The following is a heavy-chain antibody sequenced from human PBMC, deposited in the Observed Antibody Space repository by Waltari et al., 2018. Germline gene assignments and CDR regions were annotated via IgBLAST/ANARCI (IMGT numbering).Heavy chain of an antibody. J-gene: IGHJ6*03. CDR1: VGTFSRYA. V-gene: IGHV1-69*12. Sequence: QVQLVQSGAEVKKPGYSLKVSCKASVGTFSRYALSWVRQAPRQGLAWMGGSCAVFETDTCAHEFQVRCAMTGDEAKSTAYMELCILRSEYTAVYYCARAHVLTIFGVSSYYYYIDVWGTGTTVTISS. D-gene: IGHD3-3*01. CDR3: ARAHVLTIFGVSSYYYYIDV. CDR2: SCAVFETD.